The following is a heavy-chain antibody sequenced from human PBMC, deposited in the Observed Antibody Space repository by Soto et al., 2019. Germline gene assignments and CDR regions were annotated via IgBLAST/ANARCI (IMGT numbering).Heavy chain of an antibody. CDR2: IYYSWST. V-gene: IGHV4-30-4*01. CDR1: GGSISSGDYY. D-gene: IGHD3-22*01. CDR3: ARAWDYYDSSGYDDAFDI. Sequence: QVQLQESGPGLVKPSQTLSLTCTVSGGSISSGDYYWSWIRQPPGKGLEWIGYIYYSWSTYCNPSLKSRVTLSVATSKNRFSLKLSSVTAADTAVYYCARAWDYYDSSGYDDAFDIWGQGTMVTVSS. J-gene: IGHJ3*02.